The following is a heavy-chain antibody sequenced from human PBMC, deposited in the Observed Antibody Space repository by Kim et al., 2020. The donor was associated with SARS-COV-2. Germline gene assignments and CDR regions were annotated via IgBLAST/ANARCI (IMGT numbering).Heavy chain of an antibody. CDR3: ARAGDLRDFDWLLSPFD. D-gene: IGHD3-9*01. J-gene: IGHJ4*01. CDR1: GYSISSGYY. V-gene: IGHV4-38-2*02. CDR2: IYHSGST. Sequence: SETLSLTCTVSGYSISSGYYWGWIRQPPGKGLEWIGSIYHSGSTYYNPSLKSRFTISVDTSKNQFSLKLSSVTAADTAVYYCARAGDLRDFDWLLSPFD.